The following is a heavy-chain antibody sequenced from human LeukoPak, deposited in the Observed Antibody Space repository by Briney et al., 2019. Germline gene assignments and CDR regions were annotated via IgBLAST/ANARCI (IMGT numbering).Heavy chain of an antibody. CDR1: GFTVSSNY. CDR2: IYSGGTT. J-gene: IGHJ3*02. CDR3: AGWPSSSWYKVAAFGI. D-gene: IGHD6-13*01. V-gene: IGHV3-53*01. Sequence: GGSLRLSCAASGFTVSSNYINWVRQAPGKGLEWVSLIYSGGTTYYADSVKGRFTISRDNSKNTLYLQMNSLRAEDTAVYYCAGWPSSSWYKVAAFGIWGQGTMVTVSS.